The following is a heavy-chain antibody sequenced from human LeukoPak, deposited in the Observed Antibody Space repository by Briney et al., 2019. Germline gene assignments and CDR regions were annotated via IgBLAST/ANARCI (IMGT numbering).Heavy chain of an antibody. J-gene: IGHJ4*02. CDR1: GGSISSYY. CDR3: ARDHGAGDFGY. V-gene: IGHV4-59*01. CDR2: IYYSGST. Sequence: PSETLSLTCTVSGGSISSYYWSWIRQPPGKGLEWIGYIYYSGSTNYNPSLKSRVTISVDTSKNQFSLKLSSVTAADTAVYYCARDHGAGDFGYWGQGTLVTVSS. D-gene: IGHD1-26*01.